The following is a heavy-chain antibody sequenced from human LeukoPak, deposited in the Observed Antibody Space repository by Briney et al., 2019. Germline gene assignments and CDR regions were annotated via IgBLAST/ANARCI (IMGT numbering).Heavy chain of an antibody. CDR3: ARDRLEWLLGLDP. D-gene: IGHD3-3*01. Sequence: SETLPLTCTVSGGSISSGSYYWSWIRQPAGKGLEWIGRIYTSGSTNYNPSLKSRVTISVNTSKNQFSLKLSSVTAADTAVYYCARDRLEWLLGLDPWGQGTLVTVSS. J-gene: IGHJ5*02. CDR1: GGSISSGSYY. CDR2: IYTSGST. V-gene: IGHV4-61*02.